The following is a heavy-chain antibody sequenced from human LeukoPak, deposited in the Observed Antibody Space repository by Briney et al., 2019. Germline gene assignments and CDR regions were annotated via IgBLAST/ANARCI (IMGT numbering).Heavy chain of an antibody. CDR1: GFRFSSYG. Sequence: GGSLRLSCAASGFRFSSYGMHWVRQAPGKGLEWVAVISNDGSNKYYVDSVKGRFTISRDNSKNTLYLQMNSLRAEDTAVYYCAKEHDYSNHNWGQGTLVTVSS. V-gene: IGHV3-30*18. CDR3: AKEHDYSNHN. CDR2: ISNDGSNK. D-gene: IGHD4-11*01. J-gene: IGHJ4*02.